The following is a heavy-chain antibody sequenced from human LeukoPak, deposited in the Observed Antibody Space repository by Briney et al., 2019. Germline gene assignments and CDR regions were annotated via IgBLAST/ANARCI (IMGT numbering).Heavy chain of an antibody. CDR3: ARVFRNMFYFYMDV. V-gene: IGHV1-2*02. CDR1: GYTFTGYY. Sequence: GASVKVSCKASGYTFTGYYMHWVRQAPGQGFEWMGWINPNSGGTNFAQNFQGRVTMTRDTSISTAYMELRRLRSDDTAVYYCARVFRNMFYFYMDVWARGPRSPSP. J-gene: IGHJ6*03. CDR2: INPNSGGT. D-gene: IGHD1-14*01.